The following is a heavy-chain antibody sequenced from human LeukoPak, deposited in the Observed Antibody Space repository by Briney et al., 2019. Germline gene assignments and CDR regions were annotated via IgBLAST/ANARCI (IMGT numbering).Heavy chain of an antibody. D-gene: IGHD3-22*01. CDR2: VSEDGGAR. CDR1: GFTFSAYA. V-gene: IGHV3-23*01. Sequence: GGSLRLSCAASGFTFSAYAMSWVRQAPGKGLEWVSAVSEDGGARLYADSVKGRFTISRDNSENTVSLQVNSLGAGDTAVYFCAKESLPHRGYYFDSWGRGTLITVSS. CDR3: AKESLPHRGYYFDS. J-gene: IGHJ4*02.